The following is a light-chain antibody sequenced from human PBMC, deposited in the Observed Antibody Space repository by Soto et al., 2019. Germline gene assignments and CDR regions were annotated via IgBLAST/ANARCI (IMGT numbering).Light chain of an antibody. J-gene: IGLJ1*01. Sequence: QSVLTQPASVSGSPGQSITISCTGTSSDVGGYNYVSWYQQHPGKVPKLMIYDVSNRPSGVSNRFSGSKSGNTASLTISGRQDEDEADYYCSSYTSSSTDVFGIGTKLTVL. CDR3: SSYTSSSTDV. V-gene: IGLV2-14*03. CDR2: DVS. CDR1: SSDVGGYNY.